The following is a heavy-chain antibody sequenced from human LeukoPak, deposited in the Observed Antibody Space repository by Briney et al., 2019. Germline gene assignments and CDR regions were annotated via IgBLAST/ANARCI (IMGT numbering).Heavy chain of an antibody. Sequence: GRSLRLSCAASGFTFSSYAMHWVRQAPGKGLEWVAVVSYDGSNKYYADSVKGRFTISRDNSKNTLYLQMNSLRAEDTAVYYCARDKRGGPGYWGQGTLVTVSS. J-gene: IGHJ4*02. V-gene: IGHV3-30-3*01. CDR1: GFTFSSYA. CDR3: ARDKRGGPGY. CDR2: VSYDGSNK. D-gene: IGHD2-15*01.